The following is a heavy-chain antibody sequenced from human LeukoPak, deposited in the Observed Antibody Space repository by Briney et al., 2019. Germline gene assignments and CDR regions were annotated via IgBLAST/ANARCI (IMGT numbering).Heavy chain of an antibody. CDR3: ATENVGRSGWFGAFEN. D-gene: IGHD6-19*01. Sequence: TGGSLRLSCAASGFTFSSYALSWVRQAPGKGLEWVSTVSDNGGRTYYADSVKGRFTISRDNSKNTLNLQMNSLRAEDTAVYYCATENVGRSGWFGAFENWGQGTLVTVSS. CDR2: VSDNGGRT. J-gene: IGHJ4*02. V-gene: IGHV3-23*01. CDR1: GFTFSSYA.